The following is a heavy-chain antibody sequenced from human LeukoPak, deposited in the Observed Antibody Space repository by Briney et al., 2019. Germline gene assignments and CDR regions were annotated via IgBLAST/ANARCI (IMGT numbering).Heavy chain of an antibody. V-gene: IGHV4-39*01. D-gene: IGHD3-16*01. CDR1: GGSIRSSGIC. CDR3: ARRGARGKFDY. CDR2: ICYSGST. Sequence: SETLSLTCTVSGGSIRSSGICWGWIRQPPGEELDWIGSICYSGSTYYSPSLKSRVSISVDTSTNQFSLKLSSVTAADTAVYYCARRGARGKFDYWGQGTLVTASS. J-gene: IGHJ4*02.